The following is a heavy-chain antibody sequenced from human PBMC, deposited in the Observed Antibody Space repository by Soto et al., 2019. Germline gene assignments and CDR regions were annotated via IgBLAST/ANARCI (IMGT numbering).Heavy chain of an antibody. V-gene: IGHV1-69*02. CDR2: IIPILGIA. Sequence: QVQLVQSGAEVKKPGSSVKVSCKASGGTLSSYTISWVRQAPGQGLEWMGRIIPILGIANYAQKFQGRVTITADKSTSTAYMELSSPRSEDTAVYYCASLGGRLMVVAASWEDNDAFDIWGQGTMVTVSS. D-gene: IGHD2-15*01. J-gene: IGHJ3*02. CDR1: GGTLSSYT. CDR3: ASLGGRLMVVAASWEDNDAFDI.